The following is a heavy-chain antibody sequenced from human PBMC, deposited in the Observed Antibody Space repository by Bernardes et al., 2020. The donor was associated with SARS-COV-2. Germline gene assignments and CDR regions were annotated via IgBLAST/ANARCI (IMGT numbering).Heavy chain of an antibody. CDR1: GDSVSSTSAA. CDR2: TYYRSKWNK. D-gene: IGHD3-16*01. J-gene: IGHJ4*02. V-gene: IGHV6-1*01. Sequence: SQTLSLTCSISGDSVSSTSAAWHWFRQSPSRGLEWLGRTYYRSKWNKNYAISVQSRITTNPDTSKNQFSLQLNSVTPDDTAVYYCARVGSGGALDFWGQGSLVTVSS. CDR3: ARVGSGGALDF.